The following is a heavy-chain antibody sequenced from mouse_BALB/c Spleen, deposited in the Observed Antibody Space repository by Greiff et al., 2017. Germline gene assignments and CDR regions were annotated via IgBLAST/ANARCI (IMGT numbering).Heavy chain of an antibody. J-gene: IGHJ4*01. CDR3: ARYHYYGSSYDAMDY. Sequence: LQESGAELVRPGSSVKISCKASGYSFSSYWMNWVKQRPGQGLEWIGQIYPGDGDTNYNGKFKGKATLTADKSSSTAYMQLSSLTSEDSAVYFCARYHYYGSSYDAMDYWGQGTSVTVSS. V-gene: IGHV1-80*01. CDR1: GYSFSSYW. CDR2: IYPGDGDT. D-gene: IGHD1-1*01.